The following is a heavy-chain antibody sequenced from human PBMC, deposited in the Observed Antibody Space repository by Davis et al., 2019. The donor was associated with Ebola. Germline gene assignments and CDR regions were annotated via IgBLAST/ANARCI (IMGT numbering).Heavy chain of an antibody. J-gene: IGHJ6*02. D-gene: IGHD3-10*01. CDR2: ISAYNGNT. Sequence: SVKVSCKASGGTFSSYAISWVRQAPGQGLEWMGWISAYNGNTNYAQKFQGRVTITADESTSTAYMELSSLRSEDTAVYYCARGPHGSGSPYYYYGMDVWGQGTTVTVSS. V-gene: IGHV1-69*13. CDR3: ARGPHGSGSPYYYYGMDV. CDR1: GGTFSSYA.